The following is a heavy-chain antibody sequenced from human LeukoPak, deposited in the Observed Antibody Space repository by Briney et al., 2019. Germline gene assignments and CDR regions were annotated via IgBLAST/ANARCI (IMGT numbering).Heavy chain of an antibody. J-gene: IGHJ4*02. CDR2: IRSKAYGGTT. D-gene: IGHD1-26*01. CDR1: GFTFGDYA. V-gene: IGHV3-49*04. CDR3: TREPVGIVGAPFDY. Sequence: PGGSLRLSCTASGFTFGDYAMSWVRQAPGKGLEGVGFIRSKAYGGTTEYAASVKGRFTISRDDSKSIAYLQMNSLKTEDTAVYYCTREPVGIVGAPFDYWGQGTLVTVSS.